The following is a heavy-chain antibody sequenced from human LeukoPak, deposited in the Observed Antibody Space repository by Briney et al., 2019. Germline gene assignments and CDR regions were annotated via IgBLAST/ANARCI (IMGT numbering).Heavy chain of an antibody. CDR2: IHYSGST. J-gene: IGHJ6*02. Sequence: SETLSLTCTVSGDSISSGDYYWSWIRQPPGKGLEWIGCIHYSGSTYYNPSLKSRGTISIDTSKNQFSLRLNSVTAADTAVYYCARDEVDYGERDSYYYGVDVWGQGTTVTVSS. CDR3: ARDEVDYGERDSYYYGVDV. D-gene: IGHD4-17*01. V-gene: IGHV4-30-4*01. CDR1: GDSISSGDYY.